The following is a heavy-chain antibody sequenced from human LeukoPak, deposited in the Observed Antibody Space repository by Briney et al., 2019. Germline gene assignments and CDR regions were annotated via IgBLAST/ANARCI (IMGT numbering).Heavy chain of an antibody. J-gene: IGHJ4*02. Sequence: GSSVKVSCKASGGTFSSYAISWVRQAPGQGLEWMGRIIPIFGIANYAQKFQGRVTITADKSTSTAYMELSSLRSEGTAVYYCAGGRVRRVLDPYYFDYWGQGTLVTVSS. D-gene: IGHD1-1*01. CDR2: IIPIFGIA. V-gene: IGHV1-69*04. CDR3: AGGRVRRVLDPYYFDY. CDR1: GGTFSSYA.